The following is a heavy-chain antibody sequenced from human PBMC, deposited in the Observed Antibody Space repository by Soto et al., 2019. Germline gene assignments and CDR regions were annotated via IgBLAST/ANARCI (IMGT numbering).Heavy chain of an antibody. CDR2: IYYSGST. D-gene: IGHD3-10*01. J-gene: IGHJ5*02. CDR3: AGGRETVVRRVMNWFDP. Sequence: SETLSLTCTVSGGSISSSSHYWGWIRQPPGKGLEWIGGIYYSGSTYYNPSLKSRVTMSVDTSKNQFSLKLSSVTAADTAVYYCAGGRETVVRRVMNWFDPWGQGTLVTVSS. V-gene: IGHV4-39*07. CDR1: GGSISSSSHY.